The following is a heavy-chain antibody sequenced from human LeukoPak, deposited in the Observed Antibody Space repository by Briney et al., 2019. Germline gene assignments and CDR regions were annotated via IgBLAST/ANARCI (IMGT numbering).Heavy chain of an antibody. D-gene: IGHD6-13*01. CDR2: IIPIFGTA. J-gene: IGHJ4*02. V-gene: IGHV1-69*05. CDR1: GGTFSSYA. CDR3: ASGTGYSSSWNFDY. Sequence: SVKVSCKASGGTFSSYAISWLRQAPGQGLEWMGGIIPIFGTANYAQKFQGRVTITTDESTSTAYMELSSLRSEDTAVYYCASGTGYSSSWNFDYWGQGTLVTVSS.